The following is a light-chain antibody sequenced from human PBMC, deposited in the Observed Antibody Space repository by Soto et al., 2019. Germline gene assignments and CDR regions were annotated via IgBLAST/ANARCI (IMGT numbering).Light chain of an antibody. CDR3: NSYTTSSTYV. CDR1: SSDVGGYNY. Sequence: QSVLTQPASVSGSPGQSITISCTGTSSDVGGYNYVSWYQQHPGKAPKLMIYDVSNRPSGVSNRFSGSKSGNTTSLTTSGLQAEDEADYYCNSYTTSSTYVFGTGTK. J-gene: IGLJ1*01. V-gene: IGLV2-14*01. CDR2: DVS.